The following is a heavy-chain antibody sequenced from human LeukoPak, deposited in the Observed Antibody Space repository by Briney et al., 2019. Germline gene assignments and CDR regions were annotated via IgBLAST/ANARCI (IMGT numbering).Heavy chain of an antibody. V-gene: IGHV4-61*02. D-gene: IGHD3-22*01. Sequence: SETLSLTCTASGGSISSGSYYWSWIRQPAGKGLEWIGRIYTSGSTNYNPSLKSRVTISVDTSKNQFSLKLSSVTAADTAVYYCAREWGHYDSSVYAHAFDIWGQGTMVTVSS. CDR2: IYTSGST. CDR1: GGSISSGSYY. J-gene: IGHJ3*02. CDR3: AREWGHYDSSVYAHAFDI.